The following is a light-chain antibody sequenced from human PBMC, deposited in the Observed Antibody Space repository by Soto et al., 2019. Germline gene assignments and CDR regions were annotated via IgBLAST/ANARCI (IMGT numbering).Light chain of an antibody. CDR3: SSYTSSSTPLV. J-gene: IGLJ3*02. CDR2: DVT. V-gene: IGLV2-14*01. CDR1: SSDVGGYNY. Sequence: QSALTQPASVSWSPGQSITISCTGTSSDVGGYNYVSWYQQHPGKAPKLMIYDVTNRPSGVSNRFSGSKSGNTASLTISGLQAEDEADYYCSSYTSSSTPLVFGGGTKLTV.